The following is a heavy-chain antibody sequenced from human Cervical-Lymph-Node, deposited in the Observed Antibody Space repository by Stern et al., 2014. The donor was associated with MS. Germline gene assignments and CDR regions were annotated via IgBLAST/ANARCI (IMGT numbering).Heavy chain of an antibody. CDR2: IYSGGST. J-gene: IGHJ4*02. CDR3: ARDKLYSSGWSPFDY. CDR1: GFTVSSNY. D-gene: IGHD6-19*01. Sequence: EVQLVESGGGLIQPGGSLRLSCAASGFTVSSNYMSWVRQAPGQGLEWVSVIYSGGSTYYADSVKGRFTISRDNSKNTLYLQMNSLRAEDTAVYYCARDKLYSSGWSPFDYWGQGTLVTVSS. V-gene: IGHV3-53*01.